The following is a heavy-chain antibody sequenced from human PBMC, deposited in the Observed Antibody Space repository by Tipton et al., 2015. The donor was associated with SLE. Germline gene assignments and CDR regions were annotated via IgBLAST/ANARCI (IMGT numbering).Heavy chain of an antibody. D-gene: IGHD6-19*01. V-gene: IGHV3-30*18. CDR1: GFTFSSND. CDR3: AKDLGSGLGDFDY. J-gene: IGHJ4*02. CDR2: ISYDGSNK. Sequence: RSLRLSCAASGFTFSSNDLYWVRQAPGKGLEWVALISYDGSNKRYADSVKGRFTISRDNSKNTLYLQMNSLRAEDTAVYYCAKDLGSGLGDFDYWGQGTLVTVSS.